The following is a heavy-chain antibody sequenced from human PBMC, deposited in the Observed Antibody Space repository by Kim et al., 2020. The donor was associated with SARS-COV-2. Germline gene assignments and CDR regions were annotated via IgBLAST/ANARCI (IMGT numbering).Heavy chain of an antibody. CDR3: ARGPSPWFGELPHSAYYYGMDV. CDR1: GGSVSSGSYY. CDR2: IYYSGST. Sequence: SETLSLTCTVSGGSVSSGSYYWSWIRQPPGKGLEWIGYIYYSGSTNYNSSLKSRVTISVDTSKNQFSLKLSSVTAADTAVYYCARGPSPWFGELPHSAYYYGMDVWGQGTTVTVSS. D-gene: IGHD3-10*01. J-gene: IGHJ6*02. V-gene: IGHV4-61*01.